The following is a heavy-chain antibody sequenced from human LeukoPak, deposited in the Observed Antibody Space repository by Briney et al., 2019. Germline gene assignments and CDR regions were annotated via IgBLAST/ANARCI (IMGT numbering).Heavy chain of an antibody. CDR3: ARAWEPYYYYYMDV. V-gene: IGHV3-20*04. J-gene: IGHJ6*03. D-gene: IGHD1-14*01. CDR2: INLNGANI. Sequence: GRSLRLSCAASGLTFDDYGMSWVRQAPGKGLEWVSGINLNGANIGYPDSVKGRFTISRDNAKNSLYLQMNSLRAEDTALYYCARAWEPYYYYYMDVWGKGTTVTVSS. CDR1: GLTFDDYG.